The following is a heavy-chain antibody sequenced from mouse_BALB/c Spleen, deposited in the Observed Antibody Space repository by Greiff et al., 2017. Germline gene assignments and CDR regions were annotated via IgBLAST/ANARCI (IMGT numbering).Heavy chain of an antibody. CDR3: ASYGSYVSLFDY. CDR2: ILPGSGST. J-gene: IGHJ3*01. V-gene: IGHV1-9*01. CDR1: GYTFSSYW. D-gene: IGHD2-1*01. Sequence: QVQLQQSGAELMKPGASVKISCKATGYTFSSYWIEWVKQRPGHGLEWIGEILPGSGSTNYNEKFKGKATFTADTSSNTAYMQLSSLTSEDSAVYYCASYGSYVSLFDYWGQGTLVTVSA.